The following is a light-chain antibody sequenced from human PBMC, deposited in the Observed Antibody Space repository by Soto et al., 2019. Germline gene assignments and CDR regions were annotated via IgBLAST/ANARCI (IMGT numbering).Light chain of an antibody. CDR2: ANS. CDR3: QSYDSGLSAVL. J-gene: IGLJ2*01. CDR1: GANIGAGFE. V-gene: IGLV1-40*01. Sequence: QSVLAQPPSVSGAPGQSVTISCTGSGANIGAGFEVHWYQQLPGRAPKLLIYANSDRPSGVPDRFFGSRSGTSASLAITRLQAEDEADYYCQSYDSGLSAVLFGGGT.